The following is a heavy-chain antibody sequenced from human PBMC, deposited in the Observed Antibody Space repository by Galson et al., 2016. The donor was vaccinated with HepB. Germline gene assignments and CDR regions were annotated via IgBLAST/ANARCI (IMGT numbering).Heavy chain of an antibody. CDR1: GFNFDDHV. J-gene: IGHJ4*02. D-gene: IGHD4-11*01. CDR2: VSWDAYVT. CDR3: VRGYSASTIDYFDV. Sequence: SLRLSCAGSGFNFDDHVMNWVRQAPGKGLEWVSVVSWDAYVTSYADSVKGRFTISRDNKHNSLYLQMNNLRTEDTALYYCVRGYSASTIDYFDVWGRGTLVSVSS. V-gene: IGHV3-43*01.